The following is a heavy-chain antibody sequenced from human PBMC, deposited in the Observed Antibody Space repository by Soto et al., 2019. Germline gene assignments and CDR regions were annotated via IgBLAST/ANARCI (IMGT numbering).Heavy chain of an antibody. J-gene: IGHJ4*02. CDR3: ARSTLSYAQVVAATSFDY. Sequence: SETLSLTCTVSGGSISSSSYYWGWIRQPPGKGLEWIGSIYYSGSTYYNPSLKSRVTISVDTSKNQFSLKLSSVTAADTAVYYCARSTLSYAQVVAATSFDYRGQGTLVTVSS. V-gene: IGHV4-39*07. CDR2: IYYSGST. CDR1: GGSISSSSYY. D-gene: IGHD2-15*01.